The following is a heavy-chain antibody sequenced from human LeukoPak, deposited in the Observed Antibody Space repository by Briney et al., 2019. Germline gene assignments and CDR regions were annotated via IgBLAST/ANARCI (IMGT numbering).Heavy chain of an antibody. D-gene: IGHD4-17*01. CDR2: ITSNGGST. V-gene: IGHV3-64*04. Sequence: PGGSLRLSCSASGFTFSDYAMDWVRQAPGKGLEYVSAITSNGGSTFYADSVKGRFVISRDNSKNTLYLQMNSLRAEDTAVYYCARRGGDYFDYWGQGTLVTVSS. CDR1: GFTFSDYA. CDR3: ARRGGDYFDY. J-gene: IGHJ4*02.